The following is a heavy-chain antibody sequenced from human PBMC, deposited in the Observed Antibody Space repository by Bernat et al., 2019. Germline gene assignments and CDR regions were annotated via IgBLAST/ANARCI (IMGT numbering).Heavy chain of an antibody. Sequence: QVQLVESGGGVVQPGRSLRLSCAASGFTFSSYGMHWVRQAPGKGLEWVAVISYDGSNKYYADSVKGRFTISRDNSKNTLYLQMNSLRAEDTAVYYCARGGSSWAQLRAFDIWGQGTMVTVSS. CDR3: ARGGSSWAQLRAFDI. J-gene: IGHJ3*02. V-gene: IGHV3-30*03. CDR2: ISYDGSNK. D-gene: IGHD6-13*01. CDR1: GFTFSSYG.